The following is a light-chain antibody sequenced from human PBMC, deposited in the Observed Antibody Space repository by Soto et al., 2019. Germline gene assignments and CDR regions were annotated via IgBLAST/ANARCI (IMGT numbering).Light chain of an antibody. Sequence: EIVMTQSPATLSVSPGERATISCRASQSVSSNLAWYQQKPGQAPRLLIYGASTRATGIPARFSGSGSGTDVTLTISSLQSEDFAVYYCQQYNNWPPWTFGQGTKVEIK. CDR2: GAS. V-gene: IGKV3-15*01. J-gene: IGKJ1*01. CDR1: QSVSSN. CDR3: QQYNNWPPWT.